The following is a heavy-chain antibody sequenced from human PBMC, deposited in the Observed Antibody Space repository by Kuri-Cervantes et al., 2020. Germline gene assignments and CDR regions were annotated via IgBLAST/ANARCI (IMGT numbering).Heavy chain of an antibody. CDR1: GFTFSTYG. J-gene: IGHJ2*01. V-gene: IGHV3-21*01. Sequence: GGSLRLSCVASGFTFSTYGMHWVRQAPGKGLEWVSSISSSSSYIYYADSVKGRFTISRDNAKNSLYLQMNSLRAEDTAVYYCARNYDYVWGSYPRYFDLWGRGTLVTVSS. CDR2: ISSSSSYI. D-gene: IGHD3-16*01. CDR3: ARNYDYVWGSYPRYFDL.